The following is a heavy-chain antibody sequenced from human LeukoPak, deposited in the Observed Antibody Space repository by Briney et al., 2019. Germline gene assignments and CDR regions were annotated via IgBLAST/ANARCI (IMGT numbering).Heavy chain of an antibody. CDR3: ARGIAVAGTFDY. CDR1: GGTFSSYA. J-gene: IGHJ4*02. D-gene: IGHD6-19*01. V-gene: IGHV1-69*13. CDR2: IIPIFGTA. Sequence: ASVKVSCKASGGTFSSYAISWVRQAPGQGLEWMGGIIPIFGTANYAQKFQGRVTITADESTSTAYMELSSLRSEDTAVYYCARGIAVAGTFDYWGQGTLVTVSS.